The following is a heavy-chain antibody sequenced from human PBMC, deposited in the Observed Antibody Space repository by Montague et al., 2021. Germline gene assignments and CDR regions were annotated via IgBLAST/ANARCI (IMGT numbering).Heavy chain of an antibody. D-gene: IGHD6-19*01. Sequence: SLRLSCAASGFTFRTYGMNWVRQAPGKGLEWVSYITCSSSSIYYXDSVRGRFTISRDNPKNSLYLQMNSLRDEGTAVYYCARDSCSSGWYSAEYFQHWGQGTLVTVSS. CDR1: GFTFRTYG. J-gene: IGHJ1*01. CDR2: ITCSSSSI. CDR3: ARDSCSSGWYSAEYFQH. V-gene: IGHV3-48*02.